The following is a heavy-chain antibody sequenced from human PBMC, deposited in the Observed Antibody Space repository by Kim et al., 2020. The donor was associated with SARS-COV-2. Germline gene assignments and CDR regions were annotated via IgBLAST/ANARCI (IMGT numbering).Heavy chain of an antibody. Sequence: GRFAISRDNSKNTLYLQINSLRDEDTAVYYCAQGPYCGGSTCYTVGAFDIWGHGTMVTVSS. V-gene: IGHV3-23*01. J-gene: IGHJ3*02. D-gene: IGHD2-2*02. CDR3: AQGPYCGGSTCYTVGAFDI.